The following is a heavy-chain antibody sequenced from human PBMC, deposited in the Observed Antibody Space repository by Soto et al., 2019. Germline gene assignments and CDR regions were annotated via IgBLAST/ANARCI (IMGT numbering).Heavy chain of an antibody. CDR3: ARAGTGYQLDY. Sequence: GGSLRLSCAASGFTFSDHYMDWVRQASGKGLEWVGRIRNKANSYTAEYAASVKGRFTISRDDSKNSLYLQMNSLKIEDTALYYCARAGTGYQLDYWGQGTLVTVSS. CDR1: GFTFSDHY. J-gene: IGHJ4*02. V-gene: IGHV3-72*01. CDR2: IRNKANSYTA. D-gene: IGHD3-9*01.